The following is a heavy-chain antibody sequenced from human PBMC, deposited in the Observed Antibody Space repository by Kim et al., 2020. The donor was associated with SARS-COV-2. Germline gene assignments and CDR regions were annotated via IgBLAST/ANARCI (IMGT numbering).Heavy chain of an antibody. CDR3: ARVRELPWSTKSYYFDY. CDR1: GGTFSSYA. D-gene: IGHD1-26*01. V-gene: IGHV1-69*13. CDR2: IIPIFGTA. Sequence: SVKVSCKASGGTFSSYAISWVRQAPGQGLEWMGGIIPIFGTANYAQKFQGRVTITADESTSTAYMELSSLRSEDTAVYYCARVRELPWSTKSYYFDYWGQGTLVTVSS. J-gene: IGHJ4*02.